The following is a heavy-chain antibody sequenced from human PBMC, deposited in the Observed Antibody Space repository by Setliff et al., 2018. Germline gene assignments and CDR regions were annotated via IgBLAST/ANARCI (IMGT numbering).Heavy chain of an antibody. CDR2: INHSGIT. CDR1: GWSFSGYY. CDR3: ARGWGSGWSKEGAFDI. V-gene: IGHV4-34*01. D-gene: IGHD6-19*01. J-gene: IGHJ3*02. Sequence: SETLSLTCAVYGWSFSGYYWSWIRQPPGKGLEWIGEINHSGITNYNPYLKSRVTISVDTSKNQFSLKLSSVTAADTAVYYCARGWGSGWSKEGAFDIWGQGTMVTVSS.